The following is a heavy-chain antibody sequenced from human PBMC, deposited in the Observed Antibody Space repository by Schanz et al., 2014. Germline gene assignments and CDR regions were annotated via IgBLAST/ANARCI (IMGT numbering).Heavy chain of an antibody. D-gene: IGHD6-19*01. V-gene: IGHV1-2*04. Sequence: QVQLVQSGAEVKKPGASVKVSCKASGYTTFTDYYIHWVRQAPGQGLEWMGWINPNSGDTNYAQKFQGWVTMTRDTSISSAYMEVSRLKSDDTAVYYYARLSVAGRTHVNCWYFDLWGRGTLVTVSS. CDR1: GYTTFTDYY. CDR2: INPNSGDT. J-gene: IGHJ2*01. CDR3: ARLSVAGRTHVNCWYFDL.